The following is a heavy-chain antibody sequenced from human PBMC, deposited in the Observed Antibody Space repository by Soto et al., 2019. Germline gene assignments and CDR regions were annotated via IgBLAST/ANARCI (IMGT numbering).Heavy chain of an antibody. CDR1: GFTFSTYT. CDR2: ISSTSSYI. J-gene: IGHJ4*02. D-gene: IGHD2-2*01. Sequence: GGSLRLSCAASGFTFSTYTMNWVRQAPGKGLEWVSSISSTSSYIYYANSVKGRFTISRDNAKNSLYLQMNSLRPEDTAVYYCARCFGVVPTALDYWGQGTLVTVSS. CDR3: ARCFGVVPTALDY. V-gene: IGHV3-21*01.